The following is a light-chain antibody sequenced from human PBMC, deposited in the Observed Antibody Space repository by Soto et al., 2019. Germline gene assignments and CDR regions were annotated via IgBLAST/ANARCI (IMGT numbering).Light chain of an antibody. CDR2: DNT. V-gene: IGLV1-40*01. CDR1: KSNIGAGFA. Sequence: QSVLTQPPSVSGAPGQRVTISCTGRKSNIGAGFAVHWYQHIPGAAPRLLIYDNTDRPSGVPDRFSASTSGTSASLTINGLQAEAEGDYYCQSYDSRLTGSYVFGTGTKVTAL. J-gene: IGLJ1*01. CDR3: QSYDSRLTGSYV.